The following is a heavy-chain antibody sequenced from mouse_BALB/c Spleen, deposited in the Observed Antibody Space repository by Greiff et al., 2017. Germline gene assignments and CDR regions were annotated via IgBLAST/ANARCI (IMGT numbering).Heavy chain of an antibody. CDR3: TRDRLGYFDY. Sequence: LQQPGSELVRPGASVKLSCKASGYTFTSYWMHWVKQRPGQGLEWIGNIYPGSGSTNYDEKFKSKATLTVDTSSSTAYMQLSSLTSEDSAVYYCTRDRLGYFDYWGQGTTLTVSS. CDR2: IYPGSGST. J-gene: IGHJ2*01. CDR1: GYTFTSYW. V-gene: IGHV1S22*01. D-gene: IGHD3-3*01.